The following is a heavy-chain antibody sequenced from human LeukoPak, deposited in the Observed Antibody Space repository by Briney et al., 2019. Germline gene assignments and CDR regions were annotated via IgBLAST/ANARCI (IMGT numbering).Heavy chain of an antibody. V-gene: IGHV1-69*06. CDR1: GGTFSSYA. Sequence: ASVKVSCKASGGTFSSYAISWVRQAPGQGLEWMGGIIPIFGTANYAQKFQGRVTITADKSTSTAYMELSSLRSEDTAVYYCARRVFDFWSGQTSKYYYYYMDVWGKGTTVTVSS. D-gene: IGHD3-3*01. CDR2: IIPIFGTA. J-gene: IGHJ6*03. CDR3: ARRVFDFWSGQTSKYYYYYMDV.